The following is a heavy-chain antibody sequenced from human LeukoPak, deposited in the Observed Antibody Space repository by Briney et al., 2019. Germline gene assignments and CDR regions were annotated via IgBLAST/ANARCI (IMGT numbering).Heavy chain of an antibody. Sequence: ASVKVSCKASGGTFSSYAISWVRQAPGQGLEWMGWMNPNSGNTGYAQKFQGRVTMTRNTSISTAYMELSSLRSEDTAVYYCADRPYYYDSSDYLGGGYYYMDVCGKGTTVTVSS. D-gene: IGHD3-22*01. CDR2: MNPNSGNT. CDR3: ADRPYYYDSSDYLGGGYYYMDV. J-gene: IGHJ6*03. V-gene: IGHV1-8*02. CDR1: GGTFSSYA.